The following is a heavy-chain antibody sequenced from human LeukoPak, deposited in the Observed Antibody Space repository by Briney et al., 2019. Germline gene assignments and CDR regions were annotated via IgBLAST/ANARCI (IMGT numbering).Heavy chain of an antibody. CDR1: GFTFSSYA. D-gene: IGHD2-2*01. CDR3: ARNLPAADY. V-gene: IGHV3-30-3*01. J-gene: IGHJ4*02. Sequence: GGSLRLSCAASGFTFSSYAMHWVRQAPGKGLEWVAVISYDGSNKYHADSVKGRFTISRDNSKNTLYLQMNSLRAEDTAVYYCARNLPAADYWGQGTLVTVSS. CDR2: ISYDGSNK.